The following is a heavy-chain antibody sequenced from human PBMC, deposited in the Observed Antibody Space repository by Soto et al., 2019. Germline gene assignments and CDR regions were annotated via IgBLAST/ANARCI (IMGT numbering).Heavy chain of an antibody. D-gene: IGHD1-26*01. CDR3: ARGVSAGVDY. Sequence: QVQLVQSGAEVREPGASVKVSCKASGYSFTSLDINWVRQTAGQGLEWMGWMQPSTGSTGYAQKFQGRFTMTRDTSINTAYMELTTLTSDDTAFYYCARGVSAGVDYWGQGTLVTVSS. J-gene: IGHJ4*02. V-gene: IGHV1-8*01. CDR2: MQPSTGST. CDR1: GYSFTSLD.